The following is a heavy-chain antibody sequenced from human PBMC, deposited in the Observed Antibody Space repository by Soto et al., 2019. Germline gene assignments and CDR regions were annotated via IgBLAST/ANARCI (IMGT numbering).Heavy chain of an antibody. Sequence: QVQLVQSGAEVKKPGSSVKVSCKASGGNFNNYAISWVRQAPAQGLQWMGGIIPIIDTTHYAQKLQGRVTISADRGRTTVYMELTVLTSDDTTTYFCARDPRDRDAFSVWGLGTVVTVSS. D-gene: IGHD2-21*01. V-gene: IGHV1-69*06. J-gene: IGHJ3*01. CDR3: ARDPRDRDAFSV. CDR2: IIPIIDTT. CDR1: GGNFNNYA.